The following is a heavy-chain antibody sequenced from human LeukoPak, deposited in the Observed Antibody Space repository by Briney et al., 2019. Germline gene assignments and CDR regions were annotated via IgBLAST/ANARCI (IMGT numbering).Heavy chain of an antibody. CDR1: GGSISSSSYY. V-gene: IGHV4-39*01. Sequence: PSETLSLTCTVSGGSISSSSYYWGWIRQPPGKGLEWIGSIYYSGSTYYNPSLKSRVTISVDTSKNQFSLKLSSVTAADTAVYYCATPLSMTTETTFDYWGQGTLVTVSS. CDR3: ATPLSMTTETTFDY. D-gene: IGHD4-17*01. CDR2: IYYSGST. J-gene: IGHJ4*02.